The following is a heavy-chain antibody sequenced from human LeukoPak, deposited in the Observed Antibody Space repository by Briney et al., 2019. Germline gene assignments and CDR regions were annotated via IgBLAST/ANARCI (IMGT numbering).Heavy chain of an antibody. CDR2: IYSGGST. CDR3: ARLSYRLMEGAFDI. D-gene: IGHD3-3*01. V-gene: IGHV3-53*04. J-gene: IGHJ3*02. CDR1: GFTFSSYA. Sequence: GGSLRLSCAASGFTFSSYAMSWVRQAPGKGLEWVSVIYSGGSTYYADSVKGRFTISRHNSKNTLYLQMNSLRAEDTAVYYCARLSYRLMEGAFDIWGQGTMVTVSS.